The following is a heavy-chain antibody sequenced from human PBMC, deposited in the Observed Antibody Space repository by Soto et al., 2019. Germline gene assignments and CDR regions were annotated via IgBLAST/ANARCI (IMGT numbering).Heavy chain of an antibody. V-gene: IGHV3-23*01. J-gene: IGHJ3*02. Sequence: PGGSLRLSCAASGFTLSSYAMSWVRQAPGKGLEWVSAISGSGGSTYYADSVKGRFTISRDNSKNTLYLQMNSLRAEDTAVYYCAKAEEYYDFWSGPIDAFDIWGQGTMVTVSS. CDR1: GFTLSSYA. CDR3: AKAEEYYDFWSGPIDAFDI. D-gene: IGHD3-3*01. CDR2: ISGSGGST.